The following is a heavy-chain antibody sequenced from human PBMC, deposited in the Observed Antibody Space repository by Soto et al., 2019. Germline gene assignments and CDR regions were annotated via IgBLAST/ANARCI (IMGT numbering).Heavy chain of an antibody. Sequence: EVQLLESGGGLVQPGGSLRLSCAASGFTFSSYAMSWVRQAPGKGLEWVSVISSRGGSTYYADSVKGRFTISRDNSKNTLYLQMNTLRAEDTAVYYCAKDLPDPGYYWGQGTLVTVSS. CDR3: AKDLPDPGYY. J-gene: IGHJ4*02. V-gene: IGHV3-23*01. CDR2: ISSRGGST. CDR1: GFTFSSYA.